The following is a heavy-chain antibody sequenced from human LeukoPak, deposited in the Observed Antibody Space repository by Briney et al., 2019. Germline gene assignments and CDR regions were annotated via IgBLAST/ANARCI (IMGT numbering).Heavy chain of an antibody. J-gene: IGHJ6*03. Sequence: PSETLSLTCTVSGGSISSSSYYWGWIRQPPGKGLEWIGSIYYSGSTYYNPSLKSRVTISVDTSKNQFSLKLSSVTAADTAVYYCARHRGEAAAAPLPRYYYYMDVWGKGTTVTISS. V-gene: IGHV4-39*01. CDR3: ARHRGEAAAAPLPRYYYYMDV. CDR1: GGSISSSSYY. CDR2: IYYSGST. D-gene: IGHD6-13*01.